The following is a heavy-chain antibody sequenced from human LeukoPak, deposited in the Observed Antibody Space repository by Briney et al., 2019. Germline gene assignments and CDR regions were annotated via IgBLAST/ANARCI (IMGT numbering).Heavy chain of an antibody. J-gene: IGHJ5*02. V-gene: IGHV4-38-2*02. D-gene: IGHD3-10*01. Sequence: SETLSLTCTVSGYSINSTFYWGWIRVRPGKGLEWIGSVFHRGTTYYNSSLKSRVNISIDTSKNQFSLKLNSLTAEDTAMYYCVRDGYYGSGSPGWFGPWGPGTLVIVSA. CDR1: GYSINSTFY. CDR2: VFHRGTT. CDR3: VRDGYYGSGSPGWFGP.